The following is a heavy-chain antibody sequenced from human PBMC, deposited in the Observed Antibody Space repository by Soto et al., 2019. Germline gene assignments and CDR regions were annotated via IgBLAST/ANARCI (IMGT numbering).Heavy chain of an antibody. V-gene: IGHV4-39*01. CDR2: IYYSGST. CDR3: ARLNWNERGSMDYYYYGMDV. J-gene: IGHJ6*02. D-gene: IGHD1-20*01. CDR1: GGSISSSSYY. Sequence: QLQLQESGPGLVKPSETLSLTCTVSGGSISSSSYYWGWIRQPPGKGLEWIGSIYYSGSTYYNPSLKSRVTISVDTSKNQFSLKLSSVTAADTAVYYCARLNWNERGSMDYYYYGMDVWGQGTTVTVSS.